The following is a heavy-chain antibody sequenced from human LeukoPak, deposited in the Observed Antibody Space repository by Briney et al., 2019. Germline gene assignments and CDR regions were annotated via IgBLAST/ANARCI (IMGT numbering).Heavy chain of an antibody. D-gene: IGHD1-26*01. CDR3: ASSTGATTPYYYYYMDV. J-gene: IGHJ6*03. Sequence: SQTLSLTCTVSGGSLSSGSYYWGWIRQPAGKGLEWIGRIYTSGSTNSNPSLKSRVTISVDTSKTPFSLKLSPVTAADTAVYYCASSTGATTPYYYYYMDVWGKGTTVTVSS. CDR1: GGSLSSGSYY. CDR2: IYTSGST. V-gene: IGHV4-61*02.